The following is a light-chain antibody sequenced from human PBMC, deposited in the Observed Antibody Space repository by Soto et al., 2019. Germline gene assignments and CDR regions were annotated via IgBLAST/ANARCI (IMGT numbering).Light chain of an antibody. J-gene: IGKJ1*01. V-gene: IGKV1-6*01. CDR2: GSS. CDR1: QGIRTD. Sequence: AVQMTQSPSSLSASVGDRVTITCRASQGIRTDLGWYHQTPGKDPKLLISGSSSLQSGVPSRFSGSGSGEDSTLNIRSLQPEDSATYYCLQDYSYPRTFGQGTKVDI. CDR3: LQDYSYPRT.